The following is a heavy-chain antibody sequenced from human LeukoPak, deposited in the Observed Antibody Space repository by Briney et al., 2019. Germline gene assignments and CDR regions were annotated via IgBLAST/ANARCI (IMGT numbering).Heavy chain of an antibody. D-gene: IGHD1-26*01. CDR1: GYTITSYY. CDR2: INPSGGST. Sequence: ASVKVSCKAFGYTITSYYMHWVRQAPGQGLEWMGIINPSGGSTSYAQKFQGRVTMTRDTSTSTVYMELSSLRSEDTAVYYCAREDSGSYYYYYGMDVWGQGTTVTVSS. V-gene: IGHV1-46*01. CDR3: AREDSGSYYYYYGMDV. J-gene: IGHJ6*02.